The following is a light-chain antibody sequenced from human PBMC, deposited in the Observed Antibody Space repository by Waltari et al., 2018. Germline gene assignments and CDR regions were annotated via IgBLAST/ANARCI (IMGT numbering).Light chain of an antibody. J-gene: IGLJ2*01. Sequence: QSALTQPASVSASPGQSITISCNGTSSDVGDYNLVPWYQQHPAKAPKPLIFEVSKRPTGVSNRFSASKSGNTASMTISGLQAEDEATYHCCSYAGTNTWVFGGGTKVTVL. CDR1: SSDVGDYNL. V-gene: IGLV2-23*02. CDR3: CSYAGTNTWV. CDR2: EVS.